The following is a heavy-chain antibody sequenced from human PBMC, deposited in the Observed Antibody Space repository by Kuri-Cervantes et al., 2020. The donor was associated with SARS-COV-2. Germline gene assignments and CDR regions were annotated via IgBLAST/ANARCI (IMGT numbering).Heavy chain of an antibody. Sequence: GESLKISCAASGFTFSSYWMSWVRQAPGKGLEWVANIKQDGSEKYYVDSVKGRFTISRDNAKNSLYLQMNSLRAEDTAVYYCATAVPYCGGDCYPAVGRMDVWGQGTTVTVSS. CDR3: ATAVPYCGGDCYPAVGRMDV. J-gene: IGHJ6*01. CDR2: IKQDGSEK. CDR1: GFTFSSYW. D-gene: IGHD2-21*02. V-gene: IGHV3-7*01.